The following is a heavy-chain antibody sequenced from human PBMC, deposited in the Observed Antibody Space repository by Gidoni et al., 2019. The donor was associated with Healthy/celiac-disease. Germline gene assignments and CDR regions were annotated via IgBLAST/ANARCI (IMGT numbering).Heavy chain of an antibody. D-gene: IGHD3-22*01. J-gene: IGHJ4*02. V-gene: IGHV4-34*01. CDR2: INHSGST. CDR3: ARGYTKCYDSSGSLDY. CDR1: GSFSGYY. Sequence: GSFSGYYWSWIRQPPGKGLEWIGAINHSGSTNYNPSLKSRVTISVDTSKNQFSLKLSSVTAADTAVYYCARGYTKCYDSSGSLDYWGQGTLVTVSS.